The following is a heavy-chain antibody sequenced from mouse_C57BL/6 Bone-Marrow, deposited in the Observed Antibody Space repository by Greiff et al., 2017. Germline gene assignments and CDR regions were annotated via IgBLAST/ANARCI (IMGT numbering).Heavy chain of an antibody. CDR2: IYPGGGYT. V-gene: IGHV1-63*01. Sequence: QVQLQQSGAELVRPGTSVKMSCKASGYTFTNYWIGWAKQRPGHGLEWIGDIYPGGGYTNYNEKFKGKATLTAYKSSSTAYMQFSSLTSEDSAIYYCARSAYYSSWFAYWGQGTLVTVSA. CDR3: ARSAYYSSWFAY. CDR1: GYTFTNYW. D-gene: IGHD2-12*01. J-gene: IGHJ3*01.